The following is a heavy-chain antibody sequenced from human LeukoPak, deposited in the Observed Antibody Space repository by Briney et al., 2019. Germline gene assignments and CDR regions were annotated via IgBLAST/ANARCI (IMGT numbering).Heavy chain of an antibody. Sequence: SETLSLTCAVYGGSFSGYYWSWIRQPPGKGLEWIGEINHSGSTNYNPSLKSRVTMSVDTSKNQFSLKLSSVTAADTAVYYCARSATYYYDSSGYYTVDHFDYWGQGTLVTVSS. CDR1: GGSFSGYY. CDR3: ARSATYYYDSSGYYTVDHFDY. CDR2: INHSGST. J-gene: IGHJ4*02. D-gene: IGHD3-22*01. V-gene: IGHV4-34*01.